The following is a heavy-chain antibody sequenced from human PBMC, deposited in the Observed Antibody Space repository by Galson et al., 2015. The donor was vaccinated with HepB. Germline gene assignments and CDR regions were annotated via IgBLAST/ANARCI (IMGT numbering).Heavy chain of an antibody. CDR1: GFPFSSYA. CDR3: AKGLGGSYGKYYSDY. V-gene: IGHV3-23*01. Sequence: SLRLSCAASGFPFSSYAMNWVRQAPGKGLEWVSSIIASGGTTYYVDSVKGRFTISRDNSRNTQYLQMNSLRAEDTAVYYCAKGLGGSYGKYYSDYWGQGTLVTVSS. CDR2: IIASGGTT. D-gene: IGHD1-26*01. J-gene: IGHJ4*02.